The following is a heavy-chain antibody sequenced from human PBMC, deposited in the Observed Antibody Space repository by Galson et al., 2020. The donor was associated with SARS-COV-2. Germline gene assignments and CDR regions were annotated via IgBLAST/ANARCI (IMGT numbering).Heavy chain of an antibody. CDR3: SATPLESSGLDS. CDR2: FDRESREA. V-gene: IGHV1-24*01. Sequence: ASAKVSCKVSGSTLTDFSVHWVRQTPEKELEWMGSFDRESREAVYAQKFQGRFTMTEDTSTDTANMQLSSLKSDDTAIYYCSATPLESSGLDSWGQGTLVTVSS. J-gene: IGHJ4*02. D-gene: IGHD6-19*01. CDR1: GSTLTDFS.